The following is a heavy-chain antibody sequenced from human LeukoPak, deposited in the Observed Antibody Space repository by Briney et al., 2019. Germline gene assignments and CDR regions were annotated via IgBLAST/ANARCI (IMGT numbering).Heavy chain of an antibody. CDR3: ARGKPRNSYNFDL. CDR1: RDAISSDDHY. V-gene: IGHV4-39*02. CDR2: IYYSGNT. D-gene: IGHD5-24*01. Sequence: PSETLSLTCFVSRDAISSDDHYWVWVRQPPGKGLEWIGTIYYSGNTYYSPSLKSRVTLSVETSGNHFSLNLSSVTAADTAVYFCARGKPRNSYNFDLWGQGMLVTVSS. J-gene: IGHJ4*02.